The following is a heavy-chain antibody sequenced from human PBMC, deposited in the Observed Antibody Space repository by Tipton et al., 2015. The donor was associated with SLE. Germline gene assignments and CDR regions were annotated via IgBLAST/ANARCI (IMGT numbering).Heavy chain of an antibody. CDR2: IIPIFGTA. V-gene: IGHV1-69*05. Sequence: QLVQSGPEVKKPGASVKVSCKASGYTFTSYGISWVRQAPGQGLEWMGWIIPIFGTANYAQKFQGRVTITTDESTSTAYMELSSLRSEDTAVYFCARDTNQGYFDYWGQGTLVTVSS. J-gene: IGHJ4*02. CDR1: GYTFTSYG. D-gene: IGHD1-14*01. CDR3: ARDTNQGYFDY.